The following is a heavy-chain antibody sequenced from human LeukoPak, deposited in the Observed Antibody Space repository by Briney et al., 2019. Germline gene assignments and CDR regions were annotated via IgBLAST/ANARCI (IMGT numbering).Heavy chain of an antibody. CDR3: ARTYGSGSYNPLGY. V-gene: IGHV4-59*01. J-gene: IGHJ4*02. CDR1: GGSFTDYY. Sequence: SETLSLTCTVSGGSFTDYYWGWIRQPPGKGLEWIGYIYYSGSTNYNPSLKSRVTISVDTSKNQFSLKLSSVTAADTAVYYCARTYGSGSYNPLGYWGQGTLVTVSS. D-gene: IGHD3-10*01. CDR2: IYYSGST.